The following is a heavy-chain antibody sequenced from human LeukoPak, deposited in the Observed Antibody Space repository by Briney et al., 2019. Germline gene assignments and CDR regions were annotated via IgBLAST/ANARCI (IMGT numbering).Heavy chain of an antibody. Sequence: SETLSLTCTVSGGSISSYYWSWIRQPPGKGLEWIGYIYTSGSTNYNPSLKSRVTISVDTSKNQFSLKLSSVTAADTAVYYCARLRYYYFDYWGQGTLVTVSS. CDR1: GGSISSYY. V-gene: IGHV4-4*09. D-gene: IGHD3-10*01. J-gene: IGHJ4*02. CDR3: ARLRYYYFDY. CDR2: IYTSGST.